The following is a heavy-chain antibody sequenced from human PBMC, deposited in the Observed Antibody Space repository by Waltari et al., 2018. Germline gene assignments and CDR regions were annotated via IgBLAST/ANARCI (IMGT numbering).Heavy chain of an antibody. D-gene: IGHD3-9*01. Sequence: QVQLVQSGAEVKKPGASVKVSCKASGYTFPSYGISWVRQAPGQGLEWMGWVSGYNGNTNYAQKVQGRVTRTQDTSTSTAYMELRSLRSDDTAVYYCARSKYYDILTGYFPDQYYFDYWGQGTLVTVSS. CDR2: VSGYNGNT. CDR1: GYTFPSYG. V-gene: IGHV1-18*01. CDR3: ARSKYYDILTGYFPDQYYFDY. J-gene: IGHJ4*02.